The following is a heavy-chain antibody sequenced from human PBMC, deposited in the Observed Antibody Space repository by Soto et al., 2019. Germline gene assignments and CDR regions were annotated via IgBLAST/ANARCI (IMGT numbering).Heavy chain of an antibody. J-gene: IGHJ6*02. V-gene: IGHV6-1*01. Sequence: SQTLSLTCAISGDSVSSNSAAWNWIRQSPSRGLEWLGRTYYRSKWYNDYAVSVKSRITINPDTSKNQFSLQLNSVTPEDTAVDYCSRDRDPSVLRYFDWSTLGMDVWGQGTTVTVSS. D-gene: IGHD3-9*01. CDR3: SRDRDPSVLRYFDWSTLGMDV. CDR1: GDSVSSNSAA. CDR2: TYYRSKWYN.